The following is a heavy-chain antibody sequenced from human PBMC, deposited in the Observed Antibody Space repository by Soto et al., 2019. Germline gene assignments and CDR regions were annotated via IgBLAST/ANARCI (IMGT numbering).Heavy chain of an antibody. CDR3: VRDYYDTSGYPNTFDM. CDR2: IGSRTSDI. V-gene: IGHV3-21*01. D-gene: IGHD3-22*01. J-gene: IGHJ3*02. Sequence: GGSLRLSCAASGFTLSRRTMNWVRQAPGKGLEWVSFIGSRTSDIYYADSVKGRFTISRDNAKNSLYLDLTRLRAEDTAVYFCVRDYYDTSGYPNTFDMWGQGTMVTVSS. CDR1: GFTLSRRT.